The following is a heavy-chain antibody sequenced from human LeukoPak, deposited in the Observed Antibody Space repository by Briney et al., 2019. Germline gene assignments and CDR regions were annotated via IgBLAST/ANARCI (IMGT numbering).Heavy chain of an antibody. CDR3: ARERYNYDSSGYYYPGY. Sequence: ASVKVSCKASGGTFSSYAISWMRQAPGQGLEWMGGIIPIFGTANYAQKFQGRVTITADESTSTAYMELSSLRSEDTAVYYCARERYNYDSSGYYYPGYWGQGTLVTVSS. J-gene: IGHJ4*02. CDR2: IIPIFGTA. D-gene: IGHD3-22*01. CDR1: GGTFSSYA. V-gene: IGHV1-69*13.